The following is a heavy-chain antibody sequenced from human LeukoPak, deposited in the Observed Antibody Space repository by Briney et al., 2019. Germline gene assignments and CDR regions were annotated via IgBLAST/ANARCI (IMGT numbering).Heavy chain of an antibody. D-gene: IGHD3-22*01. CDR3: ATFSHYYDSSSSWFDP. J-gene: IGHJ5*02. Sequence: GASVTVSCKVSGYTLTELSMHWVRQAPGKGLEWMGGFDPEDGETIYAQKFQGRVTMTEDTSTDTAYMELSSLRSEDTAVYYCATFSHYYDSSSSWFDPWGQGTLVTVSS. CDR2: FDPEDGET. CDR1: GYTLTELS. V-gene: IGHV1-24*01.